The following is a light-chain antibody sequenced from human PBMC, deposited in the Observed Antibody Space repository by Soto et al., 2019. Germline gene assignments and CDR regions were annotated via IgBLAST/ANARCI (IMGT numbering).Light chain of an antibody. CDR3: QQRSNGFT. Sequence: EIVMTQSPATLSVSPGERATLSCRASQSVSNNVAWYQQKTGQAPRLLIHGASTRATGIPARFSGSGSGTEFTLTISSLQSEDSAVYYCQQRSNGFTFGPGTKVDIK. J-gene: IGKJ3*01. CDR1: QSVSNN. V-gene: IGKV3-15*01. CDR2: GAS.